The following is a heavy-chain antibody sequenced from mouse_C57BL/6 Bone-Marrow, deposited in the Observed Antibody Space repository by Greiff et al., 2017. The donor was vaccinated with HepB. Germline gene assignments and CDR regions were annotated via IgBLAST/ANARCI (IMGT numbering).Heavy chain of an antibody. Sequence: QVQLQQPGAELVKPGASVKMSCKASGYTFTSYWITWVKQRPGQGLEWIGDIYPGSGSTNYNEKFKSKATLTVDTSSSTAYMRLSSLTSEDSAVYYCARYGGSSYGFAYWGQGTLVTVSA. D-gene: IGHD1-1*01. CDR2: IYPGSGST. J-gene: IGHJ3*01. CDR3: ARYGGSSYGFAY. V-gene: IGHV1-55*01. CDR1: GYTFTSYW.